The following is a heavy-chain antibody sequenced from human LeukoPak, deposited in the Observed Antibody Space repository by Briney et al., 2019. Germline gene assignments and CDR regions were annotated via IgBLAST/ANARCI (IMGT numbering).Heavy chain of an antibody. D-gene: IGHD4-17*01. CDR3: ARDKSGGSVTTSFDY. J-gene: IGHJ4*02. CDR1: GFTFSSYW. V-gene: IGHV3-74*01. Sequence: PGGSLRLSCAASGFTFSSYWMHWVRQAPGKGLVWVSRIDSDGSSTSYADSVKGRFTISTDNAKNTLYLQMNSLRAEDTAVYYCARDKSGGSVTTSFDYWGQGTLVTVSS. CDR2: IDSDGSST.